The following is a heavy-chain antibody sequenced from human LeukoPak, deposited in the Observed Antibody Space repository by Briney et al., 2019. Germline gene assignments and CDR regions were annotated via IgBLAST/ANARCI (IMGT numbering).Heavy chain of an antibody. V-gene: IGHV4-39*06. D-gene: IGHD1-1*01. J-gene: IGHJ4*02. CDR2: IYYSGSS. Sequence: SETLSLTCTVSGGSISSSSYYWGWIRQPPGKGLEWIVSIYYSGSSYYNPSLKSRFTISVDTSKNQFPLKLSYVTAADTAVYYCARGNWNDVVGYYFDYWGQGTLVTVSS. CDR3: ARGNWNDVVGYYFDY. CDR1: GGSISSSSYY.